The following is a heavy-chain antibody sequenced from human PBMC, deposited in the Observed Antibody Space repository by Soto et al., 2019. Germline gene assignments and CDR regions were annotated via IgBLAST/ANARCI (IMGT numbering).Heavy chain of an antibody. Sequence: PGGALRLSCAAPGFTLCSYAMSWVRPAPGKGVEWVSAISGSGGSTYYADSVKGRFTISRDNSKNTLYLQMNSLRAEDTAVYYCAKHPSQGGPWDYYYGMDVWGQGTTVTVS. J-gene: IGHJ6*02. CDR2: ISGSGGST. CDR1: GFTLCSYA. D-gene: IGHD2-15*01. CDR3: AKHPSQGGPWDYYYGMDV. V-gene: IGHV3-23*01.